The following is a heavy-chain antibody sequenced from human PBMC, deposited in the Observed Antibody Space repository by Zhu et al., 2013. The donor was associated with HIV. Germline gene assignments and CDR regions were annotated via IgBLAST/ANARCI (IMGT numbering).Heavy chain of an antibody. J-gene: IGHJ4*02. CDR3: ARNGPLYDSSGWRDPMTT. V-gene: IGHV1-2*02. CDR1: GYIFTDYY. Sequence: QVQLVQSGADMRTSGASVKVSCKASGYIFTDYYIHWIRQAPGEGFEWMGWINPNGGDVKYAEKFQGRVVMTRDSTNSIYMELSGLTSDDTAVYYCARNGPLYDSSGWRDPMTTWGQGTLVHRLL. D-gene: IGHD3-22*01. CDR2: INPNGGDV.